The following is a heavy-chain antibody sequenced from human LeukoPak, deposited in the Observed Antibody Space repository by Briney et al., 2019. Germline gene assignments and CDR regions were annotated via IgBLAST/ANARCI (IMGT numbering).Heavy chain of an antibody. CDR1: GGTFSSYA. CDR2: IIPIFGTA. J-gene: IGHJ5*02. V-gene: IGHV1-69*05. D-gene: IGHD6-13*01. CDR3: AAAASGTKTKNWFDP. Sequence: SVKVSCKASGGTFSSYAISWVRQAPGQGLEWMGRIIPIFGTANYAQKFQGRVTITTDESTSTAYMELSSLRSEDTAVYYCAAAASGTKTKNWFDPWGQGTLVTVSS.